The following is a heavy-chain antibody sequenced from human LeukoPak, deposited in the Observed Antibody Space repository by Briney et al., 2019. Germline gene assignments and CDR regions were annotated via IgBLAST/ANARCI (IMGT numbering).Heavy chain of an antibody. CDR2: ISSGSSIR. CDR3: ARGGTYYDY. D-gene: IGHD3-10*01. J-gene: IGHJ4*02. CDR1: GFTFSSYA. Sequence: GGSLRLSCAASGFTFSSYAMSWVRQAPGKGLEWISDISSGSSIRNYADSVRGRFTISRDNAENSLYLQMNSLRDEDTAVYYCARGGTYYDYWGQGTPVTVSS. V-gene: IGHV3-48*02.